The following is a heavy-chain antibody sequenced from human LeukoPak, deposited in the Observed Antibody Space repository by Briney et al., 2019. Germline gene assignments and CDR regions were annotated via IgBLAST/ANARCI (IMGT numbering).Heavy chain of an antibody. CDR3: ARHYDSRGDSALFY. J-gene: IGHJ4*02. Sequence: GGSLRLSCAASGFTFDDYVMSWVRQAPGKGLEWDSSINWNGGSTGYADSVKGRFTISRDNAKNSLYLQMNSLRAEDTALYYCARHYDSRGDSALFYWGQGTLVTVSS. CDR2: INWNGGST. CDR1: GFTFDDYV. D-gene: IGHD3-22*01. V-gene: IGHV3-20*04.